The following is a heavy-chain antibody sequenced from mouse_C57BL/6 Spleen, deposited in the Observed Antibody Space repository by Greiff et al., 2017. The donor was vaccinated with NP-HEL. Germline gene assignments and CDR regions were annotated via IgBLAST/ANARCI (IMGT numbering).Heavy chain of an antibody. J-gene: IGHJ2*01. D-gene: IGHD2-2*01. CDR1: GYTFTSYW. CDR2: IIPSNGGT. CDR3: ARLLGNDKDCY. Sequence: VQLQQSGTELVKPGASVKLSCKASGYTFTSYWLPWVKQRPGQGLEWIGNIIPSNGGTNYNEKFKSKATLTVDKSSSTAYMQLSSLTSEDSAVYYCARLLGNDKDCYWGQGTTLTVSS. V-gene: IGHV1-53*01.